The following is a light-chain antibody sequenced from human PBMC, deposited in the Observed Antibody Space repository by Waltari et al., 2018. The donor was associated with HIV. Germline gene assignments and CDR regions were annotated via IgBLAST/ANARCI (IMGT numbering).Light chain of an antibody. CDR1: QNIEND. Sequence: DIQMTQSPSFLSASVGDRVTIACRASQNIENDLAWYQQKPGTAPKRLIYVASKLESGVPSRFSGSGSGTDVTLTISSLQPEDCATYYCLQHNSYPRTFGQGTKVDI. V-gene: IGKV1-17*01. J-gene: IGKJ1*01. CDR2: VAS. CDR3: LQHNSYPRT.